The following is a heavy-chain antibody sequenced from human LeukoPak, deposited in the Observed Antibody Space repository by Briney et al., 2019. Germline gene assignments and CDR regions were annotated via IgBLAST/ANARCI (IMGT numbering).Heavy chain of an antibody. J-gene: IGHJ3*02. CDR2: ISSSSSYI. CDR1: GFTFSRYS. D-gene: IGHD6-19*01. Sequence: GGSLRLSCAASGFTFSRYSMNWVRQAPGKGLEWVSSISSSSSYIYYADSVKGRFTISRDNAKNSLYLQMNSLRAEDTAVYYCARELAADDAFDIWGQGTMVTVSS. V-gene: IGHV3-21*01. CDR3: ARELAADDAFDI.